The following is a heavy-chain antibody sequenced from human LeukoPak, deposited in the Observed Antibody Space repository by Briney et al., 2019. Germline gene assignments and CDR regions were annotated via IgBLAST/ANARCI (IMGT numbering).Heavy chain of an antibody. CDR2: ISGSGGST. D-gene: IGHD3-9*01. V-gene: IGHV3-23*01. CDR1: GFTFSSYG. J-gene: IGHJ4*02. Sequence: GRTLRLSCAASGFTFSSYGMSWVRQAPGKGLEWVSAISGSGGSTYYADSVKGRFTISRDNSKNTLYLQMNSLRAEDTAVYYCAKGTNYDILTGHYGLDYWGQGTLVTVSS. CDR3: AKGTNYDILTGHYGLDY.